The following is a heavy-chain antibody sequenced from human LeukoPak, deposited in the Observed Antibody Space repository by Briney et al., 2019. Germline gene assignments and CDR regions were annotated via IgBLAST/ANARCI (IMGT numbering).Heavy chain of an antibody. CDR1: AFSFSNYN. CDR2: ISSSSSYI. J-gene: IGHJ4*02. Sequence: GGSLRLSCAASAFSFSNYNMNWVRQAPGKGLEWVSSISSSSSYIYYADSVKGRFTISRDNAKNSLYLQMNSLRAEDTAVYYCAFNSGYSSAWSPDYWGQGTLVTVSS. V-gene: IGHV3-21*01. CDR3: AFNSGYSSAWSPDY. D-gene: IGHD6-19*01.